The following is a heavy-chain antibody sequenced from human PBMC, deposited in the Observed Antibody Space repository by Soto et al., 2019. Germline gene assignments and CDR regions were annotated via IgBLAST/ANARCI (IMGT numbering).Heavy chain of an antibody. CDR3: AKGGGGH. CDR2: ISWNSGSI. D-gene: IGHD3-16*01. J-gene: IGHJ1*01. CDR1: GFTFDDYA. Sequence: EVQLVESGGGLVQPGRSLRLSCAASGFTFDDYAMHWVRQAPGKGLEWVSGISWNSGSIGYADSVKGRFTISRDNAKNPLYLQMNRLRAGDTGLYYWAKGGGGHWGQGTLVTVSS. V-gene: IGHV3-9*01.